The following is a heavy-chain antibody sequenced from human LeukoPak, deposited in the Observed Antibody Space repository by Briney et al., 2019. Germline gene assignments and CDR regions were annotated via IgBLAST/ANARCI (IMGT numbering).Heavy chain of an antibody. CDR3: VRSFATAGEVY. CDR1: GLPFISYS. J-gene: IGHJ4*02. V-gene: IGHV3-21*01. CDR2: ISRSSTYI. D-gene: IGHD6-13*01. Sequence: GVSLTLSCAASGLPFISYSMSGVREAPGKGRECVSCISRSSTYIYYASSGNGRYTIYRVHAKNSLCLQMDSLGGEVTAVYPCVRSFATAGEVYWGQGTLVTVSS.